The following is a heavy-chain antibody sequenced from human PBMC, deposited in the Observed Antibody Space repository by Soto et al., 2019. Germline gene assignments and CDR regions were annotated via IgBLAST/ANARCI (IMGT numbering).Heavy chain of an antibody. CDR2: IYYSGST. CDR1: GGSISSYC. D-gene: IGHD3-9*01. V-gene: IGHV4-59*01. J-gene: IGHJ5*02. CDR3: ARQSYDILTGYYNWFDP. Sequence: SETLSLTCTVSGGSISSYCWSWIRQPPGKGLEWIGYIYYSGSTNYNPSLKSRVTISVDTSKNQFSLKLSSVTAADTAVYYCARQSYDILTGYYNWFDPWGQGTLVTVSS.